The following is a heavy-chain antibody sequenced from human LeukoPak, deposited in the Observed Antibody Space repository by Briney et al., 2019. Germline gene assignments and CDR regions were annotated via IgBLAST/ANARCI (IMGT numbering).Heavy chain of an antibody. Sequence: SETLSLTCTVSGGSISSYYWSWIRQPPGKGLEWIGYIYYSGSTNYNPSLKSRVTISVDTSKNQFSLKLSSVTAADTAVYYCARTRGGNLRGDAFDIWGQGTMVTVSS. CDR3: ARTRGGNLRGDAFDI. D-gene: IGHD4-23*01. J-gene: IGHJ3*02. CDR2: IYYSGST. CDR1: GGSISSYY. V-gene: IGHV4-59*01.